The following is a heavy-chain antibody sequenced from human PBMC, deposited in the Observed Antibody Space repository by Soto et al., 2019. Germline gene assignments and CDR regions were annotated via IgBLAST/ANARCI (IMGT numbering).Heavy chain of an antibody. Sequence: QVQLVQSGAEVKKPGASVKVSCKASGYTFTGYYMHWVRQAPGQGLEWMGWINPNSGGTNYAQKFQGRVTMTRDTSISTAYRELSRLRSDDTAVYYCARELSAAAGTGDYYYYYGMDVWGQGTTVTVSS. CDR2: INPNSGGT. CDR3: ARELSAAAGTGDYYYYYGMDV. D-gene: IGHD6-13*01. CDR1: GYTFTGYY. V-gene: IGHV1-2*02. J-gene: IGHJ6*02.